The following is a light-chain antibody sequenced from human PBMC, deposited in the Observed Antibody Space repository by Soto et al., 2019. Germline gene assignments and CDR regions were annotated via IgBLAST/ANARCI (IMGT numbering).Light chain of an antibody. CDR1: QSVSSSY. V-gene: IGKV3-20*01. CDR3: QQYGSSSLT. Sequence: EIVLTHSPGTLSLSPGERATLSCWASQSVSSSYLAWYQQKPGQAPRLLIYGASSRATGIPDRFSGSGSGTDFTLTISRLEPEDFAVHYCQQYGSSSLTFGGGTKVDIK. J-gene: IGKJ4*01. CDR2: GAS.